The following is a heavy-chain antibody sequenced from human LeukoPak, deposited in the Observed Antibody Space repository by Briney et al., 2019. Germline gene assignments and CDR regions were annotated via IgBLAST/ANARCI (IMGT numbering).Heavy chain of an antibody. CDR2: INRDGTT. V-gene: IGHV4-34*01. CDR3: ARDWYASASYGLDV. J-gene: IGHJ6*02. Sequence: SETLSLTCAVHGESFSLYYWAWIRQSPQKGLEWIGEINRDGTTNYNPSLKSRVTISVDTSKNQFSLTLPSVTAADTAVYFCARDWYASASYGLDVWDQGTTVTVSS. D-gene: IGHD6-19*01. CDR1: GESFSLYY.